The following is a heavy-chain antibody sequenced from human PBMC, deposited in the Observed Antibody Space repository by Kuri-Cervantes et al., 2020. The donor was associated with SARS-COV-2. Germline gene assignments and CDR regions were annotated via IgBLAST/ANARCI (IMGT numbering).Heavy chain of an antibody. CDR3: ARDTSSARYCSGGSCYGVDV. Sequence: SETLSLTCTVSGGSISSGSYYWSWIRQPAGKGLEWIGRIYTSGSTNYNPSLTSRVTISVDTSKNQFSLKLSSVTAADTAVYYCARDTSSARYCSGGSCYGVDVWGQGTTVTV. V-gene: IGHV4-61*02. J-gene: IGHJ6*02. D-gene: IGHD2-15*01. CDR2: IYTSGST. CDR1: GGSISSGSYY.